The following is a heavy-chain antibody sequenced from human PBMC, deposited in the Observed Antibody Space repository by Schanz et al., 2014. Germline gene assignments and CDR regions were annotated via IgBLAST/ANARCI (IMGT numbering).Heavy chain of an antibody. J-gene: IGHJ5*02. Sequence: EVLLLDSGGCLIQPWGSLRLSCAASGFTFSDSAIHWVRQASGKGLEWLGRIRTKKNNYATTYTESMKGRFAMSRDDSKNTAYLQMNSLKTEDTAVYYCASYDNSGPYYLNHWGRGTLVTVSS. CDR1: GFTFSDSA. CDR3: ASYDNSGPYYLNH. CDR2: IRTKKNNYAT. V-gene: IGHV3-73*01. D-gene: IGHD4-4*01.